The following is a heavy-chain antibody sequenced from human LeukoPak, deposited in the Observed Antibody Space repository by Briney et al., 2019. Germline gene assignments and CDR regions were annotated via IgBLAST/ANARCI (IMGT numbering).Heavy chain of an antibody. CDR1: GGSISSSSYY. J-gene: IGHJ4*02. V-gene: IGHV4-39*07. CDR3: ARVYYYGSGSYWYYFDY. CDR2: IYYSGST. Sequence: SETLSLTCTVSGGSISSSSYYWGWIRQPPGKGLEWIGSIYYSGSTYYNPSLKSRVTISVDTSKNQFSLKLSSVTAADTAVYYCARVYYYGSGSYWYYFDYWGQGTLVTVSS. D-gene: IGHD3-10*01.